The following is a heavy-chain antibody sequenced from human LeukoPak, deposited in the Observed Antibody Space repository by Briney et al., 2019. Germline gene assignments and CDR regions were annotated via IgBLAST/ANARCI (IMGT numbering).Heavy chain of an antibody. CDR3: ARARNGTLKY. D-gene: IGHD1-26*01. CDR1: GFTLSTYW. V-gene: IGHV3-7*01. Sequence: GGSLRLSCEASGFTLSTYWMNWVRQVPGKGLDWVANINPDGSGKRYVDSVKGRFTIARDNADNSLSLQMNSLRAEDTAVYYCARARNGTLKYWGQGTLGTVSS. CDR2: INPDGSGK. J-gene: IGHJ4*02.